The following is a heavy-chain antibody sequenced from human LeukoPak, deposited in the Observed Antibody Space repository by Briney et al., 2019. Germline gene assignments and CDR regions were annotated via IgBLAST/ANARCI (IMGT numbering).Heavy chain of an antibody. CDR2: IYTSGST. D-gene: IGHD4-17*01. J-gene: IGHJ4*02. V-gene: IGHV4-4*07. CDR1: GGSISSDY. Sequence: NPSETLSLTCTVSGGSISSDYWSWIRQPAGKGLEWIGRIYTSGSTNYNPSLKSQVTMSVDTSKNQFSLKLSSVTAADTAVYYCARNSLYGDYVDYWGQGTLVTVSS. CDR3: ARNSLYGDYVDY.